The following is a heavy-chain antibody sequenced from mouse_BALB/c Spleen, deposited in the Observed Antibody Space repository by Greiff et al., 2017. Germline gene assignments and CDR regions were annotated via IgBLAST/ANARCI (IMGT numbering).Heavy chain of an antibody. CDR1: GFNIKDTY. CDR2: IDPANGNT. Sequence: EVQLQQSGAELVKPGASVKLSCSASGFNIKDTYMHWVKQRPEQGLEWIGRIDPANGNTKYDPKFQGKATITADTSSNTAYLQLSSLTSEDTAVYYCARDPITTGFDYWGQGTTLTVSS. CDR3: ARDPITTGFDY. J-gene: IGHJ2*01. D-gene: IGHD1-1*01. V-gene: IGHV14-3*02.